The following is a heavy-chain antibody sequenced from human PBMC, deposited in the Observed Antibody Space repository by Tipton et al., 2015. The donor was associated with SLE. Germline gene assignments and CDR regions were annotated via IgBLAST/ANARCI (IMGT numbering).Heavy chain of an antibody. CDR2: IYYSGST. D-gene: IGHD3-3*01. CDR3: ARDRDDFWSGRDDPFDI. J-gene: IGHJ3*02. CDR1: GGSISSGGYY. Sequence: TLSLTCTVSGGSISSGGYYWSWIRQHPGKGLEWIGYIYYSGSTYYNPSLKSRVTISVDTSKNQFSLKLSSVTAADTAMYFCARDRDDFWSGRDDPFDIWGQGTMVTVSS. V-gene: IGHV4-31*03.